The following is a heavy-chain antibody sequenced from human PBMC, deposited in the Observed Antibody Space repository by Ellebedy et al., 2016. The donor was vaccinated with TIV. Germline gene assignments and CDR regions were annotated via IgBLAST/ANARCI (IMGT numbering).Heavy chain of an antibody. V-gene: IGHV1-69*06. CDR2: IIPIFGTA. Sequence: SVKVSCXASGGTFSSYAISWVRQAPGQGLEWMGGIIPIFGTANYAQKFQGRVTITADKSTSTAYMELSSLRSEDTAVYYCAREYYGSGSYYLDYWGQGTLVTVSS. J-gene: IGHJ4*02. D-gene: IGHD3-10*01. CDR3: AREYYGSGSYYLDY. CDR1: GGTFSSYA.